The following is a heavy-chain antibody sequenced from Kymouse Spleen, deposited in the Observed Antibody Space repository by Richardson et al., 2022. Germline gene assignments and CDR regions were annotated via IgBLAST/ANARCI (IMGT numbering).Heavy chain of an antibody. CDR1: GGSFSGYY. CDR2: INHSGST. D-gene: IGHD6-13*01,IGHD6-25*01. Sequence: QVQLQQWGAGLLKPSETLSLTCAVYGGSFSGYYWSWIRQPPGKGLEWIGEINHSGSTNYNPSLKSRVTISVDTSKNQFSLKLSSVTAADTAVYYCARQGIAAYNWFDPWGQGTLVTVSS. V-gene: IGHV4-34*01. CDR3: ARQGIAAYNWFDP. J-gene: IGHJ5*02.